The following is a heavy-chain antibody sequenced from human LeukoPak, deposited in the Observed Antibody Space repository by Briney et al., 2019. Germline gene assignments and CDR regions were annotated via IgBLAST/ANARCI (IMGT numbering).Heavy chain of an antibody. Sequence: PSETLSLTCTVSGGSISSGDYYWSWIRQPPGKGLEWIGYIYYSGSTYYNPSLKSRVTISVDTSKNQFSLKLSSVTAADTAVYYCARHRSPRWLQYLCYFDYWGQGTLVTVSS. D-gene: IGHD5-24*01. CDR3: ARHRSPRWLQYLCYFDY. CDR1: GGSISSGDYY. CDR2: IYYSGST. V-gene: IGHV4-30-4*08. J-gene: IGHJ4*02.